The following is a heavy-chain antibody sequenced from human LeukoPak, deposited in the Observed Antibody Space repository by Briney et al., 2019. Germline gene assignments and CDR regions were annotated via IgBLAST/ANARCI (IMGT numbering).Heavy chain of an antibody. CDR2: MNPNSGNT. D-gene: IGHD3-10*01. CDR3: ARDRRIYGSGSYSD. V-gene: IGHV1-8*01. Sequence: ASVKVSCKASGYTFTSYDINWVRQATGQGLEWMGWMNPNSGNTGYAQKFQGRVTMTRNTSTSTAYMELSSLRSEDTAVYYCARDRRIYGSGSYSDWGQGTLVTVSS. J-gene: IGHJ4*02. CDR1: GYTFTSYD.